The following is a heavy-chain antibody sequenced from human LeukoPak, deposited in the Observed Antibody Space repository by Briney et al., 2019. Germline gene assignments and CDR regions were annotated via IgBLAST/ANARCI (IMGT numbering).Heavy chain of an antibody. J-gene: IGHJ4*02. Sequence: ASVKVSCKASGYTFTSYAMHWVRQAPGQRLEWMGWINAGNGSTKYSQKFQGRVTITRDTSASTAYMELSSLRSEDTAVYYCASHSSSWYYFDYWGQGTLVTVSS. CDR3: ASHSSSWYYFDY. CDR1: GYTFTSYA. CDR2: INAGNGST. V-gene: IGHV1-3*01. D-gene: IGHD6-13*01.